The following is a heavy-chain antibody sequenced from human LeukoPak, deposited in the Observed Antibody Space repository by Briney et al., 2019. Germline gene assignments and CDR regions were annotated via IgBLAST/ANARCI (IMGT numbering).Heavy chain of an antibody. D-gene: IGHD2/OR15-2a*01. CDR3: ARLTIYASGEDS. CDR1: GGSISSSSYY. Sequence: SETLSLTCTVSGGSISSSSYYWGWIRQPPGKGLEWIGSIYYSGSTYYDPSLKSRVTISVDTTKNQFSLKLSSVTAADTTVYYCARLTIYASGEDSWGQGTLVTVSS. CDR2: IYYSGST. V-gene: IGHV4-39*01. J-gene: IGHJ4*02.